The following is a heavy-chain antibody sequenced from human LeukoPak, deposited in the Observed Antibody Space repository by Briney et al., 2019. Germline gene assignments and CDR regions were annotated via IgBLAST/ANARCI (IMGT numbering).Heavy chain of an antibody. J-gene: IGHJ4*02. CDR2: IYSGGNK. Sequence: GGSLRLSCAASGFTLTNNNMTWVRQAPGKGLEGGSVIYSGGNKYYADSVKGRFTISRDNSRNPLFLQMNSLRDEDTAVYYCASSNFYSDTSAYSYWGQGTLVTVSS. V-gene: IGHV3-53*01. CDR1: GFTLTNNN. CDR3: ASSNFYSDTSAYSY. D-gene: IGHD3-22*01.